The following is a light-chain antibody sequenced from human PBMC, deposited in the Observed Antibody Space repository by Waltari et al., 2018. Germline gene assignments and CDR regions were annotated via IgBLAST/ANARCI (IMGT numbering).Light chain of an antibody. Sequence: QSVLTQPPSASGAPGQRVTITCSIGSSNIGSNTVNWYQQFPGTAPKLLMFNDDQRASGGPGRFSGSRSVTSASLAISGLQSEDEATYYCAAWDDTLKGLFGGGTTLTVL. CDR2: NDD. J-gene: IGLJ3*02. V-gene: IGLV1-44*01. CDR3: AAWDDTLKGL. CDR1: SSNIGSNT.